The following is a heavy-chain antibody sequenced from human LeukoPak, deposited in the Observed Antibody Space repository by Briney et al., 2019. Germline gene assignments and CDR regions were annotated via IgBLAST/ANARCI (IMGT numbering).Heavy chain of an antibody. CDR3: ARDCSGGSWGY. CDR2: ISSSSSYI. J-gene: IGHJ4*02. CDR1: GFTFSSYS. D-gene: IGHD2-15*01. V-gene: IGHV3-21*01. Sequence: PGGSLRLSCAASGFTFSSYSMNWVRQVPGKGLEWVSSISSSSSYIYYADSVKGRFTISSANAKNSLYLQMNSLRAEDTAVYYCARDCSGGSWGYWGQGTLVTVSS.